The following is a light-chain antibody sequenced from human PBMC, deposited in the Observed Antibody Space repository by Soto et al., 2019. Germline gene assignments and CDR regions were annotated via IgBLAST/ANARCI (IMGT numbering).Light chain of an antibody. CDR3: QQYNDSPT. Sequence: IVMTQSPATLSVSPGERATLSCRASQSVSIDLAWYQQKPGQAPRLLISGASTRATGIPARFSGSGSGTEFTLTISSLQSEDSAVYYCQQYNDSPTFGQGTKVEI. V-gene: IGKV3D-15*01. J-gene: IGKJ1*01. CDR1: QSVSID. CDR2: GAS.